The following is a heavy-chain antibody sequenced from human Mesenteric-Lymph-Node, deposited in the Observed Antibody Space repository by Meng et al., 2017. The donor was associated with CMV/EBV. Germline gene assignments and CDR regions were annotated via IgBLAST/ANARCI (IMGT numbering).Heavy chain of an antibody. CDR3: ASQYYDFWSAHESYYYGMDV. J-gene: IGHJ6*02. CDR1: GYTFTSYD. V-gene: IGHV1-8*03. D-gene: IGHD3-3*01. CDR2: MNPNSGNT. Sequence: ASVKVSCKASGYTFTSYDINWVRQATGQGLEWMGWMNPNSGNTGYAQKFQGRVTITRNTSISTAYMELSSLRSEDTAVYYCASQYYDFWSAHESYYYGMDVWGQGTTVTVSS.